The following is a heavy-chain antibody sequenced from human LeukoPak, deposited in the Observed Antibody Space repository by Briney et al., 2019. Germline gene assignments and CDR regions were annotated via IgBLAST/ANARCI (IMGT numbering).Heavy chain of an antibody. J-gene: IGHJ3*02. CDR3: ARARVGAPSDDALDI. V-gene: IGHV4-59*01. D-gene: IGHD1-26*01. CDR2: IYYTGST. CDR1: GGSISTYY. Sequence: SSETLSLTCTVSGGSISTYYWSWIRQHPGKGLEWIGYIYYTGSTNYNPSLTSRVTISVDTSKNQFSLRLTSVTAADTAVYYCARARVGAPSDDALDIWGQGTIVTVSS.